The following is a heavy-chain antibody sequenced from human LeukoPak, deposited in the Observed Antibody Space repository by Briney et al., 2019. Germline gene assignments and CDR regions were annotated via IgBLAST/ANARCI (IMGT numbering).Heavy chain of an antibody. CDR2: IYYGGRT. J-gene: IGHJ4*02. Sequence: SVTLSLTCSVSGGSISSSGYYWGWIRQPPGRGLEWIGSIYYGGRTYYNPSLKSRVTISVDTSKNQFSLKLSSVTAADTAVYYCARRDFAVFGVGYFDYWGQGTLVTVSS. CDR1: GGSISSSGYY. D-gene: IGHD3-3*01. CDR3: ARRDFAVFGVGYFDY. V-gene: IGHV4-39*01.